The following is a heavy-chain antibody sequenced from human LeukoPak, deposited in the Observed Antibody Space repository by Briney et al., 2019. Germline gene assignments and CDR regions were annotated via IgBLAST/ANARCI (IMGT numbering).Heavy chain of an antibody. CDR3: ARNPLYYYYMDV. V-gene: IGHV4-4*09. Sequence: SETLSLTCTVSGGSISSYYWSWIRQPPGKGLEWIGYIYTSGSSNYNPSLKSRVTISVDTSKNHSSLKLSSVTAADTAVYYCARNPLYYYYMDVWGKGTTVTVSS. J-gene: IGHJ6*03. CDR2: IYTSGSS. CDR1: GGSISSYY.